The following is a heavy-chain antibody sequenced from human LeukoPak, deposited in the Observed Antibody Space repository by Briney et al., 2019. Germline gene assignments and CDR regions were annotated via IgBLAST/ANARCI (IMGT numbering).Heavy chain of an antibody. V-gene: IGHV3-7*01. CDR1: GFIFTDQW. D-gene: IGHD3-16*01. CDR2: IKEDESAK. J-gene: IGHJ4*02. Sequence: SGGSLRLSCVASGFIFTDQWMSWVRQAPGKGLDWVANIKEDESAKFYADSVRGRFTISRDNAKNSVYLEMNNMRVEDTAVYYCARAVDVADYWGRGTLVTVSS. CDR3: ARAVDVADY.